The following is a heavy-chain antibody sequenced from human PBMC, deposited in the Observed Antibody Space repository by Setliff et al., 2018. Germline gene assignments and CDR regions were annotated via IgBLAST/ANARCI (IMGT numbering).Heavy chain of an antibody. CDR2: LHTSGST. Sequence: SETLSLTCAVSGGSISSGSYYWSWIRQPAGKGLEWVGRLHTSGSTNYNPSLKSRVTISVDTSKNQFSLKLSSVTAADTAVYFCARDNTVVGATDYWGQGTLVTVS. CDR1: GGSISSGSYY. J-gene: IGHJ4*02. CDR3: ARDNTVVGATDY. D-gene: IGHD1-26*01. V-gene: IGHV4-61*02.